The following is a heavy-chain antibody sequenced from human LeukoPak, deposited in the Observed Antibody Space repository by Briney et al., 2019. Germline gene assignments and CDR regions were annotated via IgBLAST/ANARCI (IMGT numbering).Heavy chain of an antibody. V-gene: IGHV4-59*01. Sequence: PSETLSLTCTVSGGSISSYYWSWIRQPPGKGLEWIGYIYYSGSTNYNPSLKSRVTISVDTFKNQFSLKLSSVTAADTAVYYCARGPGGYPYYFDYWGQGTLVTVSS. CDR2: IYYSGST. CDR1: GGSISSYY. CDR3: ARGPGGYPYYFDY. D-gene: IGHD3-22*01. J-gene: IGHJ4*02.